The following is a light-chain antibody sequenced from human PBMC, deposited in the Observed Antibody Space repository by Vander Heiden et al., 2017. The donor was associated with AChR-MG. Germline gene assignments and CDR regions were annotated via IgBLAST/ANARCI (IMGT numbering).Light chain of an antibody. CDR1: SSDVGGYNY. V-gene: IGLV2-14*01. Sequence: SALTQPASVSGSPGQSTTISCTGTSSDVGGYNYDSWYQQHPGKAPKLMIYDVSNRPSGVSNRCSGSKSGNTASLTISGLQAEDEADYYCSSYTSSSTLVFGGGTKLTVL. CDR3: SSYTSSSTLV. J-gene: IGLJ2*01. CDR2: DVS.